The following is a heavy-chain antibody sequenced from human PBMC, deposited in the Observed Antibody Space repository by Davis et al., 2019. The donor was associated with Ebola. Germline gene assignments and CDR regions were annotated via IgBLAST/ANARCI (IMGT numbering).Heavy chain of an antibody. Sequence: PGGSLRLSCAASGFTFSSYWMHWVRQVPGKGLVWVSRINSDGSSTIYADSVKGRFTISRDNAKNTLYLQMNSLRAEDTAVYYCARGGTTVTTPLDYWGQGTQVTVSS. J-gene: IGHJ4*02. CDR1: GFTFSSYW. V-gene: IGHV3-74*01. D-gene: IGHD4-11*01. CDR2: INSDGSST. CDR3: ARGGTTVTTPLDY.